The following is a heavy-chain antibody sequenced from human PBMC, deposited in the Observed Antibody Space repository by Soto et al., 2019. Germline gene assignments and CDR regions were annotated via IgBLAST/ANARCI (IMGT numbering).Heavy chain of an antibody. J-gene: IGHJ4*02. D-gene: IGHD3-16*01. CDR2: INPNSGGT. Sequence: ASVKVSCKTSGYTFTGYYMHWVRQAPGQGLEWMGWINPNSGGTNYAQKFQGRVTMTTDTSTSTAYMELRSLRSDDTAVYYCARFTLRLTPIDYWGQGTLVTVSS. CDR3: ARFTLRLTPIDY. CDR1: GYTFTGYY. V-gene: IGHV1-2*02.